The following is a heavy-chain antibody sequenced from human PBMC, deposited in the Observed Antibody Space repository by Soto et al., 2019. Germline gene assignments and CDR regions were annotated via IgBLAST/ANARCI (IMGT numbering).Heavy chain of an antibody. CDR2: IYNSAIT. D-gene: IGHD2-2*02. J-gene: IGHJ3*02. Sequence: QVQLQESGPGLVKPSETLSLTCTVSGDSISSSYYTWIRQSPGKRLEWIGYIYNSAITNDNPSVRSRVTISVDTYKNPFSLRLSSVTAADTAVYYCASATPMIGGFDIWGQGTMVTVSS. CDR1: GDSISSSY. CDR3: ASATPMIGGFDI. V-gene: IGHV4-59*01.